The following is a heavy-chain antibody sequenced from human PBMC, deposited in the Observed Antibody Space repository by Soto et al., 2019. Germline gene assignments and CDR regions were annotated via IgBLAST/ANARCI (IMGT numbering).Heavy chain of an antibody. CDR1: GGSISSGDYY. V-gene: IGHV4-30-4*01. J-gene: IGHJ6*02. CDR3: ARFRVLLWFGELLLDYYYGMDV. Sequence: PSETLSLTCTVSGGSISSGDYYWSWIRQPPGKGLEWIGYIYYSGSTYYNPSLKSRVTISVDTSKNQFSLKLSSVTAADTAVYYCARFRVLLWFGELLLDYYYGMDVWGQGTTVTV. D-gene: IGHD3-10*01. CDR2: IYYSGST.